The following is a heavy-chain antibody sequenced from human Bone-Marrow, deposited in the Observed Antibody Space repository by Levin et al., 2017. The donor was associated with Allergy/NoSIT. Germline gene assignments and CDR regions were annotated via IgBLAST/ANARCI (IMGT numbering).Heavy chain of an antibody. V-gene: IGHV4-31*03. CDR2: IHHSGSA. Sequence: SETLSLTCTVSGDSIRRDTFYWTWIRHQPGKGLEWIGFIHHSGSAYYNPSLKSRLTMSLDTSKSQFSLKLTSVTVADTAVYYCARDECAWFGECYGMDVWGQGTTVIVSS. CDR3: ARDECAWFGECYGMDV. D-gene: IGHD3-10*01. J-gene: IGHJ6*02. CDR1: GDSIRRDTFY.